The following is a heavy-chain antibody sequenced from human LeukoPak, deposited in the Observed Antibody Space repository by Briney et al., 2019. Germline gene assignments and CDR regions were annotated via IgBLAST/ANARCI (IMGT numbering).Heavy chain of an antibody. Sequence: PGGSLRLSCAASGFTFGSYGIHWVRQAPGKGLDWVTFIRYDGSNKYYADSVKGRFTISRDNSKNTLYLQMNSLRPEDTAVYYCAKAQKGYSKNHYYMDVWGKGTTVTVSS. V-gene: IGHV3-30*02. CDR1: GFTFGSYG. D-gene: IGHD4-11*01. CDR2: IRYDGSNK. J-gene: IGHJ6*03. CDR3: AKAQKGYSKNHYYMDV.